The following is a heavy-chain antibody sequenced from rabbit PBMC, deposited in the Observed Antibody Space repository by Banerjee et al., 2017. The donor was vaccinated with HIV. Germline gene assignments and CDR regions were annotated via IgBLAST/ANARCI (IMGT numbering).Heavy chain of an antibody. V-gene: IGHV1S40*01. Sequence: QSLEESGGGLVQPEGSLTLTCKASGFDFSSNVMCWVRQAPGKGPEWIACIYTASSSSTYYASWAKGRFTIYKTSSTTVTLQMTSLTAADTATYFCARDLGYSYGYGGYAYATGFKLWGQGTLVTV. J-gene: IGHJ4*01. CDR1: GFDFSSNV. CDR2: IYTASSSST. D-gene: IGHD6-1*01. CDR3: ARDLGYSYGYGGYAYATGFKL.